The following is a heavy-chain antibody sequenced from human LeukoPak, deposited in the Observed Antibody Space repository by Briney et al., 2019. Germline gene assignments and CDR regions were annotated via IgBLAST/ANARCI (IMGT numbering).Heavy chain of an antibody. CDR2: INPNSGGT. D-gene: IGHD5-18*01. CDR3: AISGYSYGYFDY. J-gene: IGHJ4*02. V-gene: IGHV1-2*02. Sequence: GASVKVSCKASGYTFISYLMHWVRQAPGQGLEWMGWINPNSGGTNYAQKFQGRVTMTRDTSISTAYMEPSRLRSDDTAVYYCAISGYSYGYFDYWGQGTLVTVSS. CDR1: GYTFISYL.